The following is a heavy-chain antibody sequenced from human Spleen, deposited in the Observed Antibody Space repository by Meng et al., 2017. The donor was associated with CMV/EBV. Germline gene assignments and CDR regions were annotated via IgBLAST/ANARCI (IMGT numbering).Heavy chain of an antibody. CDR1: GFTFSSYE. CDR3: ARAVHCSSSSCYTPYYFDY. Sequence: GSLRLSCAASGFTFSSYEMNWVRQAPGKGLEWIGNIHYSGNTNSNPSLKSRVTISVGTSKNRFSLRLSSVTAADTAVYYCARAVHCSSSSCYTPYYFDYWGQGALLPFSS. J-gene: IGHJ4*02. D-gene: IGHD2-2*02. CDR2: IHYSGNT. V-gene: IGHV4-59*01.